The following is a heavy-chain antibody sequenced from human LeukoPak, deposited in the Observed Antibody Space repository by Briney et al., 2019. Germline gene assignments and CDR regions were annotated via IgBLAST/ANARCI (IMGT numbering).Heavy chain of an antibody. CDR1: GYTLTELS. V-gene: IGHV1-69*13. CDR2: IIPIFGTA. CDR3: ASTHGGNSAYYYYGMDV. D-gene: IGHD4-23*01. J-gene: IGHJ6*02. Sequence: SVKVSCKVSGYTLTELSMHWVRQAPGQGLEWMGGIIPIFGTANYAQKFQGRVTITADESTSTAYMELSSLRSEDTAVYYCASTHGGNSAYYYYGMDVWGQGTTVTVSS.